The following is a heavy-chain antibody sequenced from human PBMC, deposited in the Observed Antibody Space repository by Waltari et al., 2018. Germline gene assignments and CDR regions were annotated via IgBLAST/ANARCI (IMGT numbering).Heavy chain of an antibody. Sequence: EVQLVESGGGLVQPGGSLRLSCAASGFTFSSYAMSWVRQAPGKGLGWVPAIRGSGGSTYYADSVKGRFTISRDNSKNTLYLQMNSLRAEDTAVYYCAKEYSSSWYYFDYWGQGTLVTVSS. CDR3: AKEYSSSWYYFDY. CDR2: IRGSGGST. D-gene: IGHD6-13*01. V-gene: IGHV3-23*04. CDR1: GFTFSSYA. J-gene: IGHJ4*02.